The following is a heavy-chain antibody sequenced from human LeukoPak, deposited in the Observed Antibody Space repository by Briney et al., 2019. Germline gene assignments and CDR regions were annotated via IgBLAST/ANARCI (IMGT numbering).Heavy chain of an antibody. Sequence: PGGSLRLSCAASGFTFSSYAMSWVRQAPGKGLEWVGRIRSNSDGGTIDYAAPVKGRFTLSRDDSKTTLYLQMNSLQTEDTAVYYCATDFYDSTWGQGTLVTVSS. J-gene: IGHJ5*02. CDR3: ATDFYDST. V-gene: IGHV3-15*01. CDR1: GFTFSSYA. D-gene: IGHD3-22*01. CDR2: IRSNSDGGTI.